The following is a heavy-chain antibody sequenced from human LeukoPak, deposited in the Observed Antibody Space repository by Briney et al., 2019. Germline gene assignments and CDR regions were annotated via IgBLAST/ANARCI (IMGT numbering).Heavy chain of an antibody. D-gene: IGHD6-19*01. V-gene: IGHV3-30*04. J-gene: IGHJ6*04. Sequence: GGSLRLSCAASGFTFSSYAMHWVRQAPGKGLEWVAVISYDGSNKYYADSVKGRFTISRDNSKNTLYLQMNSLRAEDTAVYYCARDSSSWGIAVAGTSVYYYGMDVWGKGTTVTVSS. CDR3: ARDSSSWGIAVAGTSVYYYGMDV. CDR2: ISYDGSNK. CDR1: GFTFSSYA.